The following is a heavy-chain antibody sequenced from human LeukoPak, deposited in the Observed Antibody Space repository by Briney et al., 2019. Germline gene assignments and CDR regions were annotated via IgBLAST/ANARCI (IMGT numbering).Heavy chain of an antibody. D-gene: IGHD1-26*01. CDR2: INPNSGGT. V-gene: IGHV1-2*02. Sequence: ASVKVSCKASGYTFTGYYMHWVRQAPGQGLEWVGWINPNSGGTNNAQKFQGRVTMTRDTSIRTAYMEPSRLRSDDTAVYYCARGGIVGATTLDYWGQGTLVTVSS. CDR3: ARGGIVGATTLDY. J-gene: IGHJ4*02. CDR1: GYTFTGYY.